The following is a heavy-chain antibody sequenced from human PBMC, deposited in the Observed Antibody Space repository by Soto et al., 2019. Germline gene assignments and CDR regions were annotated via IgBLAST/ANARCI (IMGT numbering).Heavy chain of an antibody. CDR1: GFTFSSYA. D-gene: IGHD5-18*01. CDR3: AKVPRYSYGSVYYFDY. Sequence: PGVSLRLSCAASGFTFSSYAMSWVRQAPGEGLEWVSAISGSGGSTYYADSVKGRFTISRDNSKNTLYLQMNSLRAEDTAVYYCAKVPRYSYGSVYYFDYWGQGTLVTVSS. V-gene: IGHV3-23*01. CDR2: ISGSGGST. J-gene: IGHJ4*02.